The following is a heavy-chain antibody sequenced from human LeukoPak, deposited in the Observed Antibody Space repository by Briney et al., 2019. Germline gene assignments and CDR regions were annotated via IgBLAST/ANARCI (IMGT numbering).Heavy chain of an antibody. CDR1: GGPFSGYY. Sequence: PSETLSLTCAVYGGPFSGYYWSWIRQPPGKGLEWIGEINHSGSTNYNPSLKSRVTISVDTSKNQFSLKLSSVTAADTAVYYCASRGYSYGQLDYWGQGTLVTVSS. D-gene: IGHD5-18*01. CDR2: INHSGST. CDR3: ASRGYSYGQLDY. V-gene: IGHV4-34*01. J-gene: IGHJ4*02.